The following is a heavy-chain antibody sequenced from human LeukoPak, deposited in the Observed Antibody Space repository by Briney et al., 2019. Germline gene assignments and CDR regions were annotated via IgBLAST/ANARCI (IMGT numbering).Heavy chain of an antibody. CDR1: GFTFSSYA. CDR3: AKDLSAALSIYYYGSGSFSSH. V-gene: IGHV3-23*01. D-gene: IGHD3-10*01. J-gene: IGHJ4*02. Sequence: PGGSLRLSCAASGFTFSSYAMSWVRQAPGKGLEWVSAISGSGGSTYYADSVKGRLTISRDNSKNTLYLQMNSLRAEDTAVYYCAKDLSAALSIYYYGSGSFSSHWGQGTLVTVSS. CDR2: ISGSGGST.